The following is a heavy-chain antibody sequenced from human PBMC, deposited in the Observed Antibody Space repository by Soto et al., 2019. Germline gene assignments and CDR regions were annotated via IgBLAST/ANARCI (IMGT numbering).Heavy chain of an antibody. D-gene: IGHD6-19*01. CDR1: GYTFTGYY. CDR2: INPNSGGT. J-gene: IGHJ6*02. V-gene: IGHV1-2*04. Sequence: ASVKVSCKASGYTFTGYYMHWVRQAPGQGLEWMGWINPNSGGTNYAQKFQGWVTMTRDTSISTAYMELSRLRSDDTAVYYCARAEGIAVAGIYYYGMDVWGQGTKVTVS. CDR3: ARAEGIAVAGIYYYGMDV.